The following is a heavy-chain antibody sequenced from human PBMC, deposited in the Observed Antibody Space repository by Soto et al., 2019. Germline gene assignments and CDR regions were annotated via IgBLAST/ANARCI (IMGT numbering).Heavy chain of an antibody. CDR2: ISGSGGST. CDR3: AKSLRPGIAVAGTGIGY. J-gene: IGHJ4*02. V-gene: IGHV3-23*01. CDR1: GFTFSSYA. Sequence: GGSLRLSCAASGFTFSSYAMSWVRQAPGKGLEWVSAISGSGGSTYYADSVKGRFTISRDNSKNTLYLQMNSLRAEDTAVYYCAKSLRPGIAVAGTGIGYWGQGTLVTVSS. D-gene: IGHD6-19*01.